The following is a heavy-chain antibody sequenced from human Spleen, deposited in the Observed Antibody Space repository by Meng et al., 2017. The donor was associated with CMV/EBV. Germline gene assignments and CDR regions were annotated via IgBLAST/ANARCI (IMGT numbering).Heavy chain of an antibody. CDR3: ARREGTVTRNFDY. D-gene: IGHD4-11*01. Sequence: KGSGYSFTSYWIGWLRQMPGKGLEWMGIIYPGDSDTRYSPSFQGQVTISADKSISTAYLQWSSLKASDTAMYYCARREGTVTRNFDYWGQGTLVTVSS. V-gene: IGHV5-51*01. CDR2: IYPGDSDT. CDR1: GYSFTSYW. J-gene: IGHJ4*02.